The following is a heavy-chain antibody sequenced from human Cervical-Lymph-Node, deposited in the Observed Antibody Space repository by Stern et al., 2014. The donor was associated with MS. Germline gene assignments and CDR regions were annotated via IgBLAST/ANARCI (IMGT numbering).Heavy chain of an antibody. CDR2: IYPGDSDI. Sequence: VQLVQSGAELKKPGESLKISCKTSGYNFINYWIAWVRKVSGKGLEWIGIIYPGDSDIRYSPSFQGHVTISVDKSITTAYLQWKSLKASDTAVYYCARWSVACDSWGQGALITVSS. J-gene: IGHJ4*02. V-gene: IGHV5-51*03. CDR3: ARWSVACDS. CDR1: GYNFINYW. D-gene: IGHD2-21*01.